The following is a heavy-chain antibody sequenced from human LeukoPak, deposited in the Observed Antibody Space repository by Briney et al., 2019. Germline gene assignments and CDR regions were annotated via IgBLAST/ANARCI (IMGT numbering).Heavy chain of an antibody. CDR2: IIPIFGTA. D-gene: IGHD6-19*01. Sequence: GASVKVSCKASGYTFANYGISWVRQAPGQGLEWMRGIIPIFGTANYAQKFQGRVTITADKSTSTAYMELSSLRSEDTAVYYCAASSGWWFDYWGQGTLVTVSS. J-gene: IGHJ4*02. V-gene: IGHV1-69*06. CDR3: AASSGWWFDY. CDR1: GYTFANYG.